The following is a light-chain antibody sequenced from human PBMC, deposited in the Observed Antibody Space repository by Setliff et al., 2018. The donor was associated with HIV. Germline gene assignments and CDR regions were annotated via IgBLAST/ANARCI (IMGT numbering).Light chain of an antibody. CDR2: DVN. V-gene: IGLV2-11*01. CDR1: SSDVADYNY. J-gene: IGLJ2*01. CDR3: CPYAGNYTKL. Sequence: QSVLTQPRSVSGSPGQSVTISCTGTSSDVADYNYVSWYQHHPGKAPKLLIYDVNKRPSGVPDRFSGSKSGNTASLTISGLQAEHEADYYCCPYAGNYTKLFGGGTK.